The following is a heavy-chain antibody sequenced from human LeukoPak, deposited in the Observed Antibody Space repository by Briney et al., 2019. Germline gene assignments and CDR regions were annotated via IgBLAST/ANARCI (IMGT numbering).Heavy chain of an antibody. V-gene: IGHV3-23*01. CDR2: ISAGGGGT. CDR1: GFTFNNYA. J-gene: IGHJ4*02. D-gene: IGHD2-8*01. Sequence: GGSLRLSCAASGFTFNNYAMSWVRQAPGKGLEWVSAISAGGGGTYYADSVKGRFTISRDNSKNTLYLQMNSLRAEDTAVYYCARWGGYCTNGVCYDGDWGQGTLVTVSS. CDR3: ARWGGYCTNGVCYDGD.